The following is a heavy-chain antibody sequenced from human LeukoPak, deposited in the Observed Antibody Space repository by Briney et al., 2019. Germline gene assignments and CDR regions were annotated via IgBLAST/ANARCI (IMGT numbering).Heavy chain of an antibody. V-gene: IGHV3-33*01. CDR1: GFTFRSYG. CDR3: ARGLGGNSAAFDI. D-gene: IGHD4-23*01. Sequence: GGSLRLSCAAPGFTFRSYGMHWVRQAPGKGPEWVAVIWYDGSEKYYADSVKGRFTISRDNSKNTLYLQMNSLRVEDTAMYYCARGLGGNSAAFDIWGQGTMVTVSS. J-gene: IGHJ3*02. CDR2: IWYDGSEK.